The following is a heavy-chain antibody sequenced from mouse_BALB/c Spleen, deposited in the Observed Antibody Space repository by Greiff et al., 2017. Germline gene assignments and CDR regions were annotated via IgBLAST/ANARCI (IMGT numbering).Heavy chain of an antibody. CDR3: ARRGGYGNYVNAMDY. CDR1: GYSFTGYF. D-gene: IGHD2-1*01. CDR2: INPYNGDT. Sequence: VQLKQSGPELVKPGASVKISCKASGYSFTGYFMNWVMQSHGKSLEWIGRINPYNGDTFYNQKFKGKATLTVDKSSSTAHMELRSLASEDSAVYYCARRGGYGNYVNAMDYWGQGTSVTVSS. J-gene: IGHJ4*01. V-gene: IGHV1-20*02.